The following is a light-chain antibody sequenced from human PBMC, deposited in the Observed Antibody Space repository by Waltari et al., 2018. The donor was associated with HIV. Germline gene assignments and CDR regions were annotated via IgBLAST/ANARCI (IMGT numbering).Light chain of an antibody. CDR3: QQYGGSPLYT. V-gene: IGKV3-20*01. Sequence: GTLSLSPGDRATLSCRASQSISSSYLVWYQQKPGQAPRLLMSGSSNRATGIPDRFSGSGSGTEFTLTISRLEPEDFAVYYCQQYGGSPLYTFGQGTKLEIK. J-gene: IGKJ2*01. CDR2: GSS. CDR1: QSISSSY.